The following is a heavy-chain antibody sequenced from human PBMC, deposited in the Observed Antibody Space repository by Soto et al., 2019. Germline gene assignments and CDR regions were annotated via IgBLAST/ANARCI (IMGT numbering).Heavy chain of an antibody. CDR2: INPSGGST. CDR3: ASSPAAGIYFDY. V-gene: IGHV1-46*03. Sequence: ASVKVSCKASGYTFTSYYMHWVRQAPGQGLEWMGIINPSGGSTSYAQKFQGRVTMTRDTSTSTVYMELSSLRSEDTAVYYCASSPAAGIYFDYWGQGTLVTVSS. D-gene: IGHD6-13*01. CDR1: GYTFTSYY. J-gene: IGHJ4*02.